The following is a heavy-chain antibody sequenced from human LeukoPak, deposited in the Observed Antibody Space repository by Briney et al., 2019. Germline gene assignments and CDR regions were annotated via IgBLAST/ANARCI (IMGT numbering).Heavy chain of an antibody. Sequence: PGRSLRLSCAASGFTFRSYSMNWVRQAPGKGLEWVSSISSTSSYIYYADSVKGRFTIARDNTKNSLYLQMNSLRGDDTAVYYCARGHTAMTYWGQGTVVTVSS. D-gene: IGHD5-18*01. CDR3: ARGHTAMTY. V-gene: IGHV3-21*01. J-gene: IGHJ4*02. CDR2: ISSTSSYI. CDR1: GFTFRSYS.